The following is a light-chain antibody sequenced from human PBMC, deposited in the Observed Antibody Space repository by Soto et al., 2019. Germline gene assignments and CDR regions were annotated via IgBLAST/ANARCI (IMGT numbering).Light chain of an antibody. CDR1: QSVSSN. V-gene: IGKV3-15*01. Sequence: ETVMTQSPATLSVSPGERATLSCRASQSVSSNLAWYQQKPGQAPRLLIYGASTRATGIPARFSGSGSGTEFTLTISSLQSEDFAVYYCQQYNDWPPLTFGGGNKVEI. CDR3: QQYNDWPPLT. J-gene: IGKJ4*01. CDR2: GAS.